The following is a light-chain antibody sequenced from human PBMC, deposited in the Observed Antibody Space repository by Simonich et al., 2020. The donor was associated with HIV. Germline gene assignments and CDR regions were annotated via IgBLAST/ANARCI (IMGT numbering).Light chain of an antibody. J-gene: IGLJ2*01. Sequence: QSVLTQPPSVSGAPGQWVTISCTGSSSNIGAGYDVQWYQQLPGTAPKLFIYGNSNRPSGVPDRCAGSKSGTSAYLAFTGLQAEDEADYYCQSYDSSLSGVVFGGGTKLTVL. CDR2: GNS. CDR1: SSNIGAGYD. CDR3: QSYDSSLSGVV. V-gene: IGLV1-40*01.